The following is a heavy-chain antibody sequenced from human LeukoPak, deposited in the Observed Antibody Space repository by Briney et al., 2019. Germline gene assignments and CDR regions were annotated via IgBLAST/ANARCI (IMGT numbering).Heavy chain of an antibody. V-gene: IGHV3-21*04. CDR1: GFTFNNYS. Sequence: GGSLRLSCAVSGFTFNNYSMNWVRQPPAREVEWVSYISGSSNYIFYADSVEGRFTISRDNSKNPLSLQMISLRAEDTALYYCAKGLRTAVGPYMVCHYYRDVWGKGTTVSVSS. CDR2: ISGSSNYI. CDR3: AKGLRTAVGPYMVCHYYRDV. D-gene: IGHD5-18*01. J-gene: IGHJ6*03.